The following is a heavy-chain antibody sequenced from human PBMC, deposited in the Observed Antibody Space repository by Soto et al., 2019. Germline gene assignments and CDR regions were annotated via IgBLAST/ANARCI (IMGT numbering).Heavy chain of an antibody. D-gene: IGHD6-6*01. V-gene: IGHV4-39*02. J-gene: IGHJ4*02. CDR1: GGSISSSIYY. CDR2: IDYSGTT. CDR3: ARRTGSSTYYFDY. Sequence: SETQSLTCTVSGGSISSSIYYWGWIRQPPGRGLEWIGIIDYSGTTYYNPSLKSRLTMSVDTSKNHFSLNLSSVTAADTAVYYCARRTGSSTYYFDYWGQGALVTVSS.